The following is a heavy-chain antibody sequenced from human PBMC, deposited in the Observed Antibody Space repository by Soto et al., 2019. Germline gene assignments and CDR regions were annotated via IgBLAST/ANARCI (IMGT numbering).Heavy chain of an antibody. CDR2: ISSSSSTI. Sequence: PGGSLRLSCAASGFTFSSYSMNWVRQAPGKGLEWVSYISSSSSTIYYADSVKGRFTISRDNAKNSLYLQMNSLRDEDTAVYYCARDVRSGGSWFDAFDIWGQGTMVTVSS. CDR3: ARDVRSGGSWFDAFDI. D-gene: IGHD2-15*01. CDR1: GFTFSSYS. V-gene: IGHV3-48*02. J-gene: IGHJ3*02.